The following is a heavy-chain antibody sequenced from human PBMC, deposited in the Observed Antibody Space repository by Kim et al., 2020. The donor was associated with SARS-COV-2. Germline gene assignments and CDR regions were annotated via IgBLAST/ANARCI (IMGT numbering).Heavy chain of an antibody. CDR1: GFSFTAYS. J-gene: IGHJ6*02. D-gene: IGHD3-10*01. Sequence: GGSLRLSCAASGFSFTAYSMTWVRQAPGKGLECVSYISSGSTIIHYAGSVESRFTISRDNAKNSLYLQMNSLRDEDTAVYYCARESVEVTYYGSGRREYKDYGMDVWGQGTTVTVSS. CDR2: ISSGSTII. CDR3: ARESVEVTYYGSGRREYKDYGMDV. V-gene: IGHV3-48*02.